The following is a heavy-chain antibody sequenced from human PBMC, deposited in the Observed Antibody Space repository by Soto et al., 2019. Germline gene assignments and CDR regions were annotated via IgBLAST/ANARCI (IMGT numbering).Heavy chain of an antibody. J-gene: IGHJ4*02. CDR1: GFTFSNYD. Sequence: GGSLRLSCAASGFTFSNYDMHWVRQAAGKGLEWVSSIGTSGDTYYPGSVKGRFTISRENAKNSLYLRMNNLRAEDTAVYYCARGYCSGGSCYTFDYWGQGTLVTVSS. D-gene: IGHD2-15*01. CDR2: IGTSGDT. V-gene: IGHV3-13*01. CDR3: ARGYCSGGSCYTFDY.